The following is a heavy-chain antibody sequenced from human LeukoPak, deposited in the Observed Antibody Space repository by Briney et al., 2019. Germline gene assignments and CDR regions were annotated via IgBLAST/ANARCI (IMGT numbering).Heavy chain of an antibody. Sequence: TPSETLSLTCTVSGGSISSSSYYWGWIRQPRGKGLEWIGSIYHSGSTYYNPSLKSRVTISVDTSKNQFSLKLSSVTAADTAVYYCAREVGIAASGYWGQGTLVTVSS. CDR2: IYHSGST. J-gene: IGHJ4*02. D-gene: IGHD6-25*01. CDR3: AREVGIAASGY. CDR1: GGSISSSSYY. V-gene: IGHV4-39*07.